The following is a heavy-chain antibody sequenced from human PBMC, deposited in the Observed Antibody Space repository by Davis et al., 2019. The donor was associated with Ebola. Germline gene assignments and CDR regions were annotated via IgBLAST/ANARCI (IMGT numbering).Heavy chain of an antibody. CDR2: VSGSGGST. V-gene: IGHV3-23*01. J-gene: IGHJ3*01. Sequence: GESLKISCAASGFPFSTYTMSWVRRAPGKGLEWVSAVSGSGGSTYYADSLKGRFSISRDNSKNTVYLQVNSLRAEDTAVYYCAKGHGGITKIVNAFDFWGQGTMVTVSS. CDR3: AKGHGGITKIVNAFDF. D-gene: IGHD2/OR15-2a*01. CDR1: GFPFSTYT.